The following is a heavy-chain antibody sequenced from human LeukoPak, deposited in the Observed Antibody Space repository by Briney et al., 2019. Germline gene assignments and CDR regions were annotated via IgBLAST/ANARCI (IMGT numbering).Heavy chain of an antibody. CDR1: GGSFSGYY. CDR2: INHSGST. CDR3: ARVDRGYCSSTSCQPGDWFDP. V-gene: IGHV4-34*01. J-gene: IGHJ5*02. D-gene: IGHD2-2*01. Sequence: TSETLSLTCAVYGGSFSGYYWSWIRQPPGKGLEWIGEINHSGSTNYHPYLKSRVTISVDTSKNQFSLKLSSVTAADTAVYYCARVDRGYCSSTSCQPGDWFDPWGQGTLVTVSS.